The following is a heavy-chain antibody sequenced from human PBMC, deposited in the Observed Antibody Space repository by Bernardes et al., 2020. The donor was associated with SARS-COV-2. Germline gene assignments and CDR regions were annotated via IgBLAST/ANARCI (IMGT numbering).Heavy chain of an antibody. D-gene: IGHD1-26*01. Sequence: SLRLSCAASGFTFRTYAIHWVRQAPGKGLEWVSFISYDGSVKYYADSVKGRFTISRDNSKNTLYMQMNSLRAEDTAMYYCARDVSGSYSFDYWGHGILVTVSS. J-gene: IGHJ4*01. CDR1: GFTFRTYA. CDR3: ARDVSGSYSFDY. CDR2: ISYDGSVK. V-gene: IGHV3-30-3*01.